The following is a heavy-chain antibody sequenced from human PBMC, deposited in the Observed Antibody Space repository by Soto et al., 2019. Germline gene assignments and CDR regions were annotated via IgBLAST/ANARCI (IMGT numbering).Heavy chain of an antibody. J-gene: IGHJ6*02. Sequence: GGSLRLSCAAYGFTFSSYAMHWVRQAPGKGLEWVAVISYDGSNKYYADSVKGRFTISRDNSKNTLYLQMNSLRAEDTAVYYCARGDGYGEAYYYYGMDVWGQGTTVTVS. CDR3: ARGDGYGEAYYYYGMDV. D-gene: IGHD5-12*01. CDR1: GFTFSSYA. V-gene: IGHV3-30-3*01. CDR2: ISYDGSNK.